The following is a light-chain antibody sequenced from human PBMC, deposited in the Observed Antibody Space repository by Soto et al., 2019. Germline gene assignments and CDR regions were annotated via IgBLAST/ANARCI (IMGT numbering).Light chain of an antibody. Sequence: TVMTQSPAAMSVSPWERATLPCRASQSVNSKLAWYQQKPGQAPRLVIYGASTRATGIPDRFSGSGSGTDFTLTISRLEPEDLAVYYCQQYGGSPLITFGQGTRLEI. J-gene: IGKJ5*01. CDR1: QSVNSK. CDR3: QQYGGSPLIT. CDR2: GAS. V-gene: IGKV3-20*01.